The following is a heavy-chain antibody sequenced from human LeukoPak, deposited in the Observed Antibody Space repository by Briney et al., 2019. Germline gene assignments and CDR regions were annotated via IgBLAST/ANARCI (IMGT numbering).Heavy chain of an antibody. CDR1: GYTFTSYG. Sequence: ASVKVSCRASGYTFTSYGISWVRQAPGQGLEWMGWISAYNGNTNYAQKLQGRVTMTTDTSTSTAYMELRSLRSDDTAVYYCARDLEESYSSGWYNYWGQGTLVTVSS. J-gene: IGHJ4*02. D-gene: IGHD6-19*01. CDR3: ARDLEESYSSGWYNY. CDR2: ISAYNGNT. V-gene: IGHV1-18*01.